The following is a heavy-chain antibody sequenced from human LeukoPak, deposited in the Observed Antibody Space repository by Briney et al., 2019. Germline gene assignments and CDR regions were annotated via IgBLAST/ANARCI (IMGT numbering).Heavy chain of an antibody. CDR3: AKDHQWLLPRGDYFDY. J-gene: IGHJ4*02. CDR2: VSGSGGST. CDR1: GFTFSSYS. Sequence: GGSLRLSCAASGFTFSSYSMNWVRQAPGKGLEWVSTVSGSGGSTFYADSVKGRFTISRDNSKNTLYLQMNSLRAEDTAVYYCAKDHQWLLPRGDYFDYWGQGTLVTVSS. D-gene: IGHD3-22*01. V-gene: IGHV3-23*01.